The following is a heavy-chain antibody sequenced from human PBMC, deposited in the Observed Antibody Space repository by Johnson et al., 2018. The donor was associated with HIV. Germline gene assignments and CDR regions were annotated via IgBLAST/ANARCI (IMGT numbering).Heavy chain of an antibody. J-gene: IGHJ3*02. CDR2: ISASGGST. Sequence: MQLVESGGALVQPGGSLRLSCAASGFTFSNYAMSWVRQAPVKGLEWVSGISASGGSTYDADSVKGRFTISRDNSKNTLYLQMNSLRAEDTAVYYCARDRAAAGTDALDIWGQWTMVTVSS. CDR1: GFTFSNYA. D-gene: IGHD6-13*01. CDR3: ARDRAAAGTDALDI. V-gene: IGHV3-23*04.